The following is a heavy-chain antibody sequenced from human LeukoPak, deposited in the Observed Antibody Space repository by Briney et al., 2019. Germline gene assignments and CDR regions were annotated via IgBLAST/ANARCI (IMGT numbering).Heavy chain of an antibody. D-gene: IGHD1-26*01. CDR2: IIPIFGTA. CDR3: ARDSGANTAYRY. V-gene: IGHV1-69*13. J-gene: IGHJ4*02. CDR1: VGTFSSYA. Sequence: SVKVSCKASVGTFSSYAISWVRQAPGQGLEWMGGIIPIFGTANYAQKFQGRVTITADESTSTAYMELSSLRSEDTAVYYCARDSGANTAYRYWGQGTLVTVSS.